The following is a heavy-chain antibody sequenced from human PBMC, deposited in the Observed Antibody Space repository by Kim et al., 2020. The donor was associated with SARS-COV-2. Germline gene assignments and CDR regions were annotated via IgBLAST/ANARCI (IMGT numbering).Heavy chain of an antibody. V-gene: IGHV3-64*02. CDR1: GFSFNNYA. Sequence: GGSLRLSCAASGFSFNNYAMHLVRQAPGKVLEYISAIRNNGATTYYADSVKGRFTISIDNSKNTLYLQMDSLRIEDMAVYYCARDGGYNWNYDWYFDLWGRGTLVTVSS. J-gene: IGHJ2*01. CDR2: IRNNGATT. D-gene: IGHD1-7*01. CDR3: ARDGGYNWNYDWYFDL.